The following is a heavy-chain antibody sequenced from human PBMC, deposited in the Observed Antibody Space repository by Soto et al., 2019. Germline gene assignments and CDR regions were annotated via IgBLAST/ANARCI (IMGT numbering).Heavy chain of an antibody. CDR1: GGTFRNFG. Sequence: QVPLVQSGAEVKEPKSSVKVSCKASGGTFRNFGVSWVRQAPGQGLEWMGDIIPLFDTTNYARKFQGRVTITADESTSTAYMELSSLKSEDTAVYYCARGRARSLTPYYFDHWGQGTLVTVSS. D-gene: IGHD2-15*01. CDR3: ARGRARSLTPYYFDH. CDR2: IIPLFDTT. V-gene: IGHV1-69*01. J-gene: IGHJ4*02.